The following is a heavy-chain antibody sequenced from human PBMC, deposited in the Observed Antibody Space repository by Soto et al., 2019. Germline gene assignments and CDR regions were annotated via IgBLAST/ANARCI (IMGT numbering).Heavy chain of an antibody. CDR3: TRGLLGGAPSYTFHGMDV. CDR2: SRNRVNSHTT. V-gene: IGHV3-72*01. CDR1: GFTFSDHY. D-gene: IGHD1-26*01. Sequence: EVQLVESGGGLVQPGGSLRLSCAASGFTFSDHYMDWVRQAPGKGLEWVARSRNRVNSHTTEYAPSVKGRFTISRDESKSSLYLQMTSLKIEDTAVYYCTRGLLGGAPSYTFHGMDVWGQGTTVTVSS. J-gene: IGHJ6*01.